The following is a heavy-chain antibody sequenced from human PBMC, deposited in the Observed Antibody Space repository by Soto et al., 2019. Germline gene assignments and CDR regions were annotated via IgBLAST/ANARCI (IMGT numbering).Heavy chain of an antibody. CDR2: ISYSGST. CDR1: GDSINNYS. V-gene: IGHV4-59*01. J-gene: IGHJ4*02. Sequence: PSETLSLTCAVSGDSINNYSWSWIRQPPGKGLEWIGYISYSGSTSYNPSLRSRVTISVDTSKNQFSLKLSSVTAADTAVYYCASSEYQVAATLVFDYWGQGTLVTVSS. CDR3: ASSEYQVAATLVFDY. D-gene: IGHD2-15*01.